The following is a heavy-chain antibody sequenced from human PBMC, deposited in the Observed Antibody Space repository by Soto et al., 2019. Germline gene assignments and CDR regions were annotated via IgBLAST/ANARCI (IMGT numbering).Heavy chain of an antibody. J-gene: IGHJ5*02. CDR2: IIPILGIA. Sequence: QVQLVQSGAEVKKPGSSVKVSCKASGGTFSSYTISWVRQAPGQGLEWMGRIIPILGIANYAQKFQGRVTITADKSTSTAYMELSSLRSEDTAVYYCARDGDDCSSTSCYEYWFDPWGQGTLVPVSS. V-gene: IGHV1-69*08. D-gene: IGHD2-2*01. CDR1: GGTFSSYT. CDR3: ARDGDDCSSTSCYEYWFDP.